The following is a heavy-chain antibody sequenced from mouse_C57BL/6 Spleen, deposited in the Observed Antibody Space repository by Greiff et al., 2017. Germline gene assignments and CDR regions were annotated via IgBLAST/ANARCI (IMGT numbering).Heavy chain of an antibody. Sequence: EVQLQQSGPGLVKPSQSLSLTCSVTGYSITSGYYWYWIRQFPGNILEWMGYISYDGSNNYNPTLKNRISITRDTSKNQFFLKLNSVTTEDTATYYCARSLSEYAMDYWGQGTSVTVSS. J-gene: IGHJ4*01. V-gene: IGHV3-6*01. CDR2: ISYDGSN. CDR1: GYSITSGYY. D-gene: IGHD6-5*01. CDR3: ARSLSEYAMDY.